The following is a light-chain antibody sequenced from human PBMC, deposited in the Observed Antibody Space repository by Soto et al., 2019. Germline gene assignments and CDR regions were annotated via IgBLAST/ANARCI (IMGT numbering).Light chain of an antibody. CDR1: SSDVGGYNY. J-gene: IGLJ1*01. Sequence: QSALTQPRSVSGSPGQSVTISCTGTSSDVGGYNYVSWYQQHPGKAPKLMIYDVNKRPSGVPDRFSGSKSGNTASLTISGLQAEDEADYYCCSYAGRDNYVFGTGTKLTVL. V-gene: IGLV2-11*01. CDR2: DVN. CDR3: CSYAGRDNYV.